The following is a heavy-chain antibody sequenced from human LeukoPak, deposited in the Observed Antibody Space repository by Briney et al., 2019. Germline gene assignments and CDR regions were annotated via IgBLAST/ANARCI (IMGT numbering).Heavy chain of an antibody. Sequence: PSEPLSLTCTVSGGSVSSGNYYWSWIRQPPGKGLEWIGYIYYSGSTNYNPSLKSRVAISVDTSKNQFSLKLSSVTAADTAVYCCAXINSXXDAFDIWGQXXXXXVSS. CDR2: IYYSGST. CDR1: GGSVSSGNYY. CDR3: AXINSXXDAFDI. J-gene: IGHJ3*02. V-gene: IGHV4-61*01. D-gene: IGHD2/OR15-2a*01.